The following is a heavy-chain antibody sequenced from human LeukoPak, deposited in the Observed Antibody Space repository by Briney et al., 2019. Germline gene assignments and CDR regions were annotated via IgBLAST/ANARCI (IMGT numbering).Heavy chain of an antibody. D-gene: IGHD6-13*01. CDR2: IYYSGST. CDR1: GGSISSYY. J-gene: IGHJ6*02. CDR3: ARDYSSSWYREGYYGMDV. V-gene: IGHV4-59*12. Sequence: SETLSLTCTVSGGSISSYYWSCIRQPPGKGLEWIGYIYYSGSTNYNPSLKSRVTISVDTSKNQFSLKLSSVTAADTAVYYCARDYSSSWYREGYYGMDVWGQGTTVTVSS.